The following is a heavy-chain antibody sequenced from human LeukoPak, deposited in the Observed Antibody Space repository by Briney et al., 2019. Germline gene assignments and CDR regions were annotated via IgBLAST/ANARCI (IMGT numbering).Heavy chain of an antibody. CDR1: GFTFSDYG. CDR3: ARGGKTVAAAGY. Sequence: PGGSLRISCAASGFTFSDYGMHWVRQAPGKGMEWVSYISSSSSPIYYADSVKGRFTISRDNAKNSLYLQLNSLRAEDTAVYYCARGGKTVAAAGYWGQGTLVTVSS. V-gene: IGHV3-48*04. CDR2: ISSSSSPI. D-gene: IGHD6-13*01. J-gene: IGHJ4*02.